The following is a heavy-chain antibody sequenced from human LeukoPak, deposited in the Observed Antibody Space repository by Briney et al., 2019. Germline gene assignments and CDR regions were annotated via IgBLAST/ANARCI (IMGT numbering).Heavy chain of an antibody. Sequence: PSETMSLTCNVAGDSIGRSTYYWGWVRQTPEKGREWTGSRFYNERTYYTPSLQSRVIMSLDTSKNQYYLRLTSVTAADTAVYYCARQVAVVEPTDPNWFDSWGQGTLVTVSS. J-gene: IGHJ5*01. CDR1: GDSIGRSTYY. D-gene: IGHD2-21*01. CDR2: RFYNERT. CDR3: ARQVAVVEPTDPNWFDS. V-gene: IGHV4-39*07.